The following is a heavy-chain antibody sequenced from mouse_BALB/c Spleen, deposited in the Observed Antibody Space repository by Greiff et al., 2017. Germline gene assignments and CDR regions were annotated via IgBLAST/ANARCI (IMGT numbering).Heavy chain of an antibody. J-gene: IGHJ2*01. V-gene: IGHV5-6-4*01. CDR3: TRDYGYEDY. D-gene: IGHD2-2*01. Sequence: EVQRVESGGGLVKPGGSLKLSCAASGFTFSSYTMSWVRQTPEKRLEWVATISSGGSYTYYPDSVKGRFTISRDNAKNTLYLQMSSLKSEDTAMYYCTRDYGYEDYWGQGTTLTVSS. CDR1: GFTFSSYT. CDR2: ISSGGSYT.